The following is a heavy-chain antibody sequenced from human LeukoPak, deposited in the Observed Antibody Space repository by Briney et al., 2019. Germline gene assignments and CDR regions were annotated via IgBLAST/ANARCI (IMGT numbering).Heavy chain of an antibody. CDR1: GFTFSDYK. CDR3: ARSLYSSSGPGGFDQ. Sequence: PGRSLRLSCEASGFTFSDYKMNWVRQAPGKGLEWVSYISDSSSTIYYADSVQGRFTISRDNAGNSVYLQMNSLRVEDTATYYCARSLYSSSGPGGFDQWGQGTLVIVSS. D-gene: IGHD6-6*01. V-gene: IGHV3-48*01. CDR2: ISDSSSTI. J-gene: IGHJ4*02.